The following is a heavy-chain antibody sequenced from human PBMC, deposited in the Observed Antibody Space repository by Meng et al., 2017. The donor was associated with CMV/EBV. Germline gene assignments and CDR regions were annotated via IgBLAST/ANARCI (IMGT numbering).Heavy chain of an antibody. CDR2: ISNSDGST. Sequence: GGSLRLSCAASGFIFSTYAMNWVRQAPGKGLAWVSGISNSDGSTYYADSVKGRFTISRDNSKDTLYLQMSSLRAEDTAVYYCVRPSFGGAFDIWGQGALVTVSS. J-gene: IGHJ3*02. CDR1: GFIFSTYA. V-gene: IGHV3-23*01. D-gene: IGHD3-10*01. CDR3: VRPSFGGAFDI.